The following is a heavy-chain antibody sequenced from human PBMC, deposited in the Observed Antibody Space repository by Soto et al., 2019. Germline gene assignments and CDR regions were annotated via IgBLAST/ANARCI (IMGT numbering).Heavy chain of an antibody. D-gene: IGHD5-12*01. V-gene: IGHV3-7*03. Sequence: EAQLVESGGGLVQPGGSLRLSCAASGFTFSSYWMSWVRQPPGKGLEWVANIKQDGNEESNGDSVKGRFPIARDNTTSSLFLQMNSLRAEDTAVYYCARGGFIVATNWYFDLWGRGTLVTVSS. J-gene: IGHJ2*01. CDR1: GFTFSSYW. CDR3: ARGGFIVATNWYFDL. CDR2: IKQDGNEE.